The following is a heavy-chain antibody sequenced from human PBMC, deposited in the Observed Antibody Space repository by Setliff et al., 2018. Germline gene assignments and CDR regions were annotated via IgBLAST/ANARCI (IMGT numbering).Heavy chain of an antibody. D-gene: IGHD2-2*01. CDR1: RGSFSNNY. J-gene: IGHJ4*02. CDR2: INHRGST. CDR3: ARGIGGFCSSNSCSNESWP. V-gene: IGHV4-34*01. Sequence: SETLSLTCVVYRGSFSNNYWSWIRQPPGKGLEWIGEINHRGSTNYNPSRKSRVPISVDTSKNQFSLTVDSVTASDTAVSYCARGIGGFCSSNSCSNESWPWGQGTLVTGS.